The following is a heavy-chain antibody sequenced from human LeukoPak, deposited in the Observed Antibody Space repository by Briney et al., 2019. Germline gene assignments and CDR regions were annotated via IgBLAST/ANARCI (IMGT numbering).Heavy chain of an antibody. J-gene: IGHJ4*02. CDR3: ARGTGK. V-gene: IGHV3-30-3*01. CDR2: ISYDGSNK. CDR1: GFTFSSYA. D-gene: IGHD3-10*01. Sequence: GGSLRLSCAASGFTFSSYAMHWVRQAPGKGLEWVAVISYDGSNKYYADSVKGRFTISRDNSKNTLYLQMNSLRPDDTAVYYCARGTGKWGQGTLVTVSS.